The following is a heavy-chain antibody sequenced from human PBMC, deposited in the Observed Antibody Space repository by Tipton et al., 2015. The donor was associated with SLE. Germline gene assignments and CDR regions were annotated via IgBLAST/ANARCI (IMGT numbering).Heavy chain of an antibody. CDR2: ADHSGTT. CDR3: ARCADWLVV. J-gene: IGHJ1*01. D-gene: IGHD3-9*01. V-gene: IGHV4-59*12. CDR1: GASMISNY. Sequence: TLSLTCIVSGASMISNYWGWIRQPPGQGLEWNGYADHSGTTNHNPSLRSRVTISVDTSNYQFSWKLTSVTAADTAVYYCARCADWLVVWGQGTLVTVYS.